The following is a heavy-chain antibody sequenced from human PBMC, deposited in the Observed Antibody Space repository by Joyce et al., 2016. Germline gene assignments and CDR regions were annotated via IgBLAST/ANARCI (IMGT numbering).Heavy chain of an antibody. CDR2: ISTDGRNE. Sequence: QVQLVESGGGVVQPGRSLRLSCAACGFSFSGYGMDWVRQAPGKGLEWVALISTDGRNEYYADAVKGRFTISRDNSKNTLYLQMNSLRSEDTAVYYCAKDRDHWGRFEHWGQGSLVTVSS. CDR3: AKDRDHWGRFEH. J-gene: IGHJ4*02. CDR1: GFSFSGYG. D-gene: IGHD3-16*01. V-gene: IGHV3-30*18.